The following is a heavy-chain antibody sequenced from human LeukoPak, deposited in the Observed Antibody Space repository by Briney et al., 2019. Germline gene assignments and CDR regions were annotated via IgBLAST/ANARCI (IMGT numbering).Heavy chain of an antibody. CDR3: ARDSTYSASWYVD. D-gene: IGHD6-13*01. CDR2: IIPILGIA. CDR1: GGTFNSYA. J-gene: IGHJ4*02. V-gene: IGHV1-69*04. Sequence: SVKVSCTASGGTFNSYAITWVRQAPGQGLEWMGRIIPILGIADYAQEFQGRVTITADKSTSTAYMELSSLRSEDTAVYYCARDSTYSASWYVDWGQGTLVTVSS.